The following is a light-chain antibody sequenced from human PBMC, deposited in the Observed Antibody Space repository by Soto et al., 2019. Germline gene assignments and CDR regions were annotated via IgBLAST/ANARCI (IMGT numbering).Light chain of an antibody. Sequence: QSVLTQPPSASGSPGQSVTISCTGTSSDVGAYKYVSWYQQYPGTAPKLMIYEITKRPSGVPDRFSGSKSGNTASLTVSGLQAEDEADYYCNSYVGNDSCVFGGGTKLTVL. CDR3: NSYVGNDSCV. CDR2: EIT. V-gene: IGLV2-8*01. CDR1: SSDVGAYKY. J-gene: IGLJ3*02.